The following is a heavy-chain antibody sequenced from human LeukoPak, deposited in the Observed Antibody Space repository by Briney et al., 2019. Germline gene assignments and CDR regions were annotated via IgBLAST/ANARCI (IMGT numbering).Heavy chain of an antibody. J-gene: IGHJ6*03. CDR1: GGSFSGYY. V-gene: IGHV4-34*01. D-gene: IGHD3-10*01. CDR2: VSHSGST. CDR3: ARALGGQLANCCYYYMDV. Sequence: PSETLSLTCAVYGGSFSGYYWSWIRQPPGKGLEWIGEVSHSGSTNYNPSLRSRVTISVDTSKNQFSLKLTSVTAADTAVYYCARALGGQLANCCYYYMDVWGEGTTVTVSS.